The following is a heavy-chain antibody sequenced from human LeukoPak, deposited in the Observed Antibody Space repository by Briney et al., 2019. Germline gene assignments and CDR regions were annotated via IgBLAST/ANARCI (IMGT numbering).Heavy chain of an antibody. V-gene: IGHV4-59*01. Sequence: SETLSLTCTVSGGSISSYYWSWIRQPPGKGLEWIGYIYYSGSTNYNPSLKSRVTISVDTSKNQFSLKLSSVTAADTAVYYCARAEQYYYDSSGYYLDNWFDPWGQGTLVTVSS. CDR2: IYYSGST. CDR1: GGSISSYY. D-gene: IGHD3-22*01. J-gene: IGHJ5*02. CDR3: ARAEQYYYDSSGYYLDNWFDP.